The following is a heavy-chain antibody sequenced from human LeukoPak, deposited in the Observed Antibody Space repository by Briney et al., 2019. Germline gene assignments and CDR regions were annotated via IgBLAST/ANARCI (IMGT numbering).Heavy chain of an antibody. Sequence: GRSLRLSCAASGFTFSSYAMHWVRQAPGKGLEWVAVISYDGSNKYYADSVKGRFTISRDNSKNTLYLQMNSLRAEDTAVYYCARGYSSSWGFYYYYYMDVWGKGTTVTVSS. V-gene: IGHV3-30*01. CDR1: GFTFSSYA. CDR2: ISYDGSNK. D-gene: IGHD6-13*01. J-gene: IGHJ6*03. CDR3: ARGYSSSWGFYYYYYMDV.